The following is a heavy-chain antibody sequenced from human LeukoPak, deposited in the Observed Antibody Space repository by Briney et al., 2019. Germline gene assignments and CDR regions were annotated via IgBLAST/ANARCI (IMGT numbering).Heavy chain of an antibody. V-gene: IGHV3-21*01. CDR3: ARVRRAYSDYGCFDY. CDR2: ISSSSSYI. CDR1: GFTFSSYS. J-gene: IGHJ4*02. D-gene: IGHD4-11*01. Sequence: PGGSLRLSCAASGFTFSSYSMNWVRQAPGKGLEWVSSISSSSSYIYYADSVKGRFTISRDNAKNSLYLQMNSLRAEDTAVYYCARVRRAYSDYGCFDYWGQGTLVTVSS.